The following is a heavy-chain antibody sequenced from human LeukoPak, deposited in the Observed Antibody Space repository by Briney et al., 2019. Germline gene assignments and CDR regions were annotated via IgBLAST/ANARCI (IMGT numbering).Heavy chain of an antibody. J-gene: IGHJ4*02. CDR2: ISSSSSYI. D-gene: IGHD3-16*01. Sequence: KPGGSLRLSCAASGFTFSSYSMNWVRQAPGKGLEWVSSISSSSSYIYYADSVKGRFTISRDNAKNSLYLQMNSLRAEDTAVYYCARGGRWLQTPGLKYFDYWGQGTLVTVSS. CDR3: ARGGRWLQTPGLKYFDY. V-gene: IGHV3-21*01. CDR1: GFTFSSYS.